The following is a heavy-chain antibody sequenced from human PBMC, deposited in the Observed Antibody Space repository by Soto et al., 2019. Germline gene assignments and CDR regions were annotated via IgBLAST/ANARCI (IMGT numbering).Heavy chain of an antibody. D-gene: IGHD6-25*01. Sequence: SLRLSCAASGFTFSSYGMHWVRQAPGKGLEWVAVISYDGSNKYYADSVKGRFTISRDNSKNTLYVQMNSLRAEDTAVYYCARDRGDYYYYYGMDVWGQGTTVTVSS. CDR2: ISYDGSNK. V-gene: IGHV3-30*03. CDR3: ARDRGDYYYYYGMDV. J-gene: IGHJ6*02. CDR1: GFTFSSYG.